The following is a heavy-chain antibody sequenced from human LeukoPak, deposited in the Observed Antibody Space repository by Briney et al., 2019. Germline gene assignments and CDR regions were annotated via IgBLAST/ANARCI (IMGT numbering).Heavy chain of an antibody. D-gene: IGHD3-10*02. CDR3: AELGITMIGGV. J-gene: IGHJ6*04. CDR2: ISYDGSTK. CDR1: GFTFSTYG. V-gene: IGHV3-30*18. Sequence: GGSLRLSCTASGFTFSTYGMHWVRQAPGKGLEWVTLISYDGSTKYYSDSVKGRFTLPRDNSKNTLYLQMNSLRAEDTAVYYCAELGITMIGGVWGKGTTVTISS.